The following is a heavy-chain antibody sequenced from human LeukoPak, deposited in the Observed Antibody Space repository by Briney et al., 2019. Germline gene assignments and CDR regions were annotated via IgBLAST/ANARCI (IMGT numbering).Heavy chain of an antibody. CDR3: ARAETDHYYFDH. CDR1: GGSISSGSYY. V-gene: IGHV4-61*02. Sequence: PSETLSLTCTVSGGSISSGSYYWSWVRQPAGKGLEWIGRVYPSGNTNYNPYNPSLTDRVTISIDASRNQFSLILTSVTAADTAIYYCARAETDHYYFDHLGQGILVTVSS. D-gene: IGHD1-1*01. CDR2: VYPSGNT. J-gene: IGHJ4*02.